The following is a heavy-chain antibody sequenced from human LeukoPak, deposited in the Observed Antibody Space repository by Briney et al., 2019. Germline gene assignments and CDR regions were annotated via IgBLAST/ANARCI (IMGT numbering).Heavy chain of an antibody. Sequence: ASLKVSCKASGGTFSSYAISCVRRAPGQGLEWMGRIIPILGIANYAQKFQGRVTITADKSTSTAYMELSSLRSEDTAVYYCARASSGWYPEPEGSVNYYGMDVWGQGTTVTVSS. D-gene: IGHD6-19*01. CDR2: IIPILGIA. V-gene: IGHV1-69*04. CDR3: ARASSGWYPEPEGSVNYYGMDV. J-gene: IGHJ6*02. CDR1: GGTFSSYA.